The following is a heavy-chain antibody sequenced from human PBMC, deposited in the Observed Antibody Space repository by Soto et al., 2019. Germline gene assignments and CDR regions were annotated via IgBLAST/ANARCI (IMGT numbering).Heavy chain of an antibody. D-gene: IGHD3-10*01. Sequence: SETLSLTFAVYGGSFSGYYWSWIRQPPGKGLEWIGYIYYSGSTNYNPSLKSRVTISVDTSKNQFSLKLSSVTAADTAVYYCARRDVLLWFGEFDAFDIWGQGTMVTVSS. V-gene: IGHV4-59*08. CDR3: ARRDVLLWFGEFDAFDI. J-gene: IGHJ3*02. CDR1: GGSFSGYY. CDR2: IYYSGST.